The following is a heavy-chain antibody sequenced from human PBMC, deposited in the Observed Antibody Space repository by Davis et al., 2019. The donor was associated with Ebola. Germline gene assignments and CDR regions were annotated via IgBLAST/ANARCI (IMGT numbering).Heavy chain of an antibody. CDR3: ARTADGQWLPDYFDY. D-gene: IGHD6-19*01. CDR2: TSATGGSA. J-gene: IGHJ4*02. CDR1: GFTFSSYA. V-gene: IGHV3-23*01. Sequence: GESLKISCAASGFTFSSYAMSWVRQAPGKGLEWVAETSATGGSAYYADSVKGRFTISRDNSRNTLVLQMNNLRVEDTAVYYCARTADGQWLPDYFDYWGQGSLVTVSS.